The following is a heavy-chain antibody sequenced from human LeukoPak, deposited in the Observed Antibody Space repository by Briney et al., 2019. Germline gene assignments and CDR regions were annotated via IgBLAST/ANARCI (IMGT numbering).Heavy chain of an antibody. CDR2: INPNSGGT. D-gene: IGHD1-1*01. J-gene: IGHJ4*02. CDR1: GYTFTGYY. Sequence: ASVKVSCKASGYTFTGYYMHWVRQAPGQGLEWMGWINPNSGGTNYAQKFQGWVTMTRDTSISTAYMELSRLRSDDTAVYYCARDFSNMESVFDYWGQGTLVTVSS. CDR3: ARDFSNMESVFDY. V-gene: IGHV1-2*04.